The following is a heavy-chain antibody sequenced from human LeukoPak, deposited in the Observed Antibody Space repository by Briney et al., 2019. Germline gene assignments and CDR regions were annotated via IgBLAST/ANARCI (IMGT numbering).Heavy chain of an antibody. CDR1: GGSISSYY. V-gene: IGHV4-4*09. D-gene: IGHD3/OR15-3a*01. J-gene: IGHJ4*02. Sequence: PSETLSLTCTVSGGSISSYYWSWIRQPPGKGLEWIGCIYSRGSTNYNSSLKTRVTISVDTSKNQFSLKVSSVTVADTAVYYCVGHDFWTGPDYWGQGTLDTVSS. CDR3: VGHDFWTGPDY. CDR2: IYSRGST.